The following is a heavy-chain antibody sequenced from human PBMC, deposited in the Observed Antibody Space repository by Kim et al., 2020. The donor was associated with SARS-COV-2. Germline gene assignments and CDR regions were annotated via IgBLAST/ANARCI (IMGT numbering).Heavy chain of an antibody. J-gene: IGHJ4*02. Sequence: ASVKVSCKVSGYTLTELSMHWVRQAPGKGLEWMGGFDPEDGETIYAQKFQGRVTMTEDTSTDTAYMELSSLRSEDTAVYYCATFSVGATPFDYWGQGTLVTVSS. CDR1: GYTLTELS. CDR3: ATFSVGATPFDY. CDR2: FDPEDGET. D-gene: IGHD1-26*01. V-gene: IGHV1-24*01.